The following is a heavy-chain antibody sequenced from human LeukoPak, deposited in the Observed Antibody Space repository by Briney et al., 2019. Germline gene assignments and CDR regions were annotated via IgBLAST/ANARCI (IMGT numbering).Heavy chain of an antibody. D-gene: IGHD1-26*01. CDR1: GYTFTSYG. J-gene: IGHJ4*02. Sequence: GASVKVSRKASGYTFTSYGISWVRQAPGQGLEWMGWISAYNGNTNYAQKLQGRVTMTTDTSTSTAYMELRSLRSDDAAVYYCARESSGSYYVADLDYWGQGTLVTVSS. V-gene: IGHV1-18*01. CDR3: ARESSGSYYVADLDY. CDR2: ISAYNGNT.